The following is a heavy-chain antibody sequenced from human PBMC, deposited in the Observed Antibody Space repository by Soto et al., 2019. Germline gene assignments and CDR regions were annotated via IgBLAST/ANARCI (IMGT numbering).Heavy chain of an antibody. J-gene: IGHJ4*02. CDR1: GFTFDDYA. D-gene: IGHD3-10*01. Sequence: ESGGDLAQPGRSLRLSCAASGFTFDDYAMHWVRQAPGKGLEWVSGISWNSGHIGYADSVKGRFTISRDNAKNSLYLQMNSLRAEDTALYYCAKSLQGIPMARGVDHFDYWGQGTLVTVSS. CDR3: AKSLQGIPMARGVDHFDY. V-gene: IGHV3-9*01. CDR2: ISWNSGHI.